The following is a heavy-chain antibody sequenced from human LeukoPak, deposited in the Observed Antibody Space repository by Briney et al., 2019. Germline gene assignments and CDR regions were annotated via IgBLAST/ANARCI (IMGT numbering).Heavy chain of an antibody. V-gene: IGHV3-15*07. Sequence: GGSLRLSCAASGFTFSNAWMNWVRQAPGKGLEWFGRIKTKTAGGTIDYAAPVKGRFTISRDDSKNMLYLQMNSLKTEDTAVYFCTTDYYDSSGYVFWGQGTLVTVSS. J-gene: IGHJ4*02. CDR1: GFTFSNAW. CDR3: TTDYYDSSGYVF. D-gene: IGHD3-22*01. CDR2: IKTKTAGGTI.